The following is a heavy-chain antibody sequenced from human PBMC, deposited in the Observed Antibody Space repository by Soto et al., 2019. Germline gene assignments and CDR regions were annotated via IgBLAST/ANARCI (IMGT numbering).Heavy chain of an antibody. V-gene: IGHV1-69*12. J-gene: IGHJ4*02. CDR3: ASSGYYVRPFDY. CDR2: IIPIFGTA. CDR1: GGTFSSYA. D-gene: IGHD3-22*01. Sequence: QVQLVQSGAEVKKTGYSVKVSCKASGGTFSSYAISWVRQDPGQGLEWMGGIIPIFGTANYAQKFQGRVTITADESTSTAYMELSSLRAEDTAVYYCASSGYYVRPFDYLGQGTLVTVSS.